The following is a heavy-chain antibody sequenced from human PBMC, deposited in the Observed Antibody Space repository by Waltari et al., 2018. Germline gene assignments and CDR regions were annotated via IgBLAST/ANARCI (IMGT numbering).Heavy chain of an antibody. D-gene: IGHD4-4*01. J-gene: IGHJ6*02. CDR3: QSNPYYYYGMDV. CDR1: GFTFSGSA. Sequence: EVQLVESGGGLVQPGGSLKLSCAASGFTFSGSAMHWVRQASGKGLEWVGRIRSKANSYATAYAASVKGRLTISRDDSKNTAYLQMNSLKTEDTAVYYCQSNPYYYYGMDVWGQGTTVTVSS. V-gene: IGHV3-73*02. CDR2: IRSKANSYAT.